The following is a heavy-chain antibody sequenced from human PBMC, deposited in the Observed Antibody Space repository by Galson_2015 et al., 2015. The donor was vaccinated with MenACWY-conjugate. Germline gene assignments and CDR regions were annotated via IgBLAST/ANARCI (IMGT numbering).Heavy chain of an antibody. CDR2: LSGSSNYI. J-gene: IGHJ3*02. CDR3: ARDRLQSIVGTSDAFDI. Sequence: SLRLSCAASGFTVSGNYMSWVRQAPGKGLEWVSSLSGSSNYIYYADSVKGRFTISRDNAKNSLYLLMNSLRAEDTAVYYCARDRLQSIVGTSDAFDIWGQGTMVTVSS. CDR1: GFTVSGNY. D-gene: IGHD1-26*01. V-gene: IGHV3-21*06.